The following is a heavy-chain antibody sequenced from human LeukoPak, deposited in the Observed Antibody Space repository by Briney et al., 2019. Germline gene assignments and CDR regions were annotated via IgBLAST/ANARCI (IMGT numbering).Heavy chain of an antibody. V-gene: IGHV3-23*01. J-gene: IGHJ6*02. CDR2: ISGSGGST. CDR1: GFTFSNYA. Sequence: GGSLRLSCSASGFTFSNYAMSWVRQAPGEGLEWVSAISGSGGSTYYADSVKGRFTISRDNSKNTLYLEMNSLRAEDTAVYYCAPYCDKVLYPLGVWGQGTTVTVSS. CDR3: APYCDKVLYPLGV. D-gene: IGHD2-8*01.